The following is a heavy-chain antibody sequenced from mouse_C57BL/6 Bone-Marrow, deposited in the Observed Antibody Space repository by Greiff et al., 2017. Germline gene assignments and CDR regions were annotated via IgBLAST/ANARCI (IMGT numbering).Heavy chain of an antibody. Sequence: EVQLQQSGAELVRPGASVKLSCTASGFNIKDYYMNWVKQRPEQGLEWIGWIDPENGDTEYDAKFQGKATITADTSSSTAYLQLSSLTSEDTAVYYCARLQAWFAYWGQGTLVTVSA. CDR1: GFNIKDYY. V-gene: IGHV14-4*01. D-gene: IGHD6-2*01. J-gene: IGHJ3*01. CDR2: IDPENGDT. CDR3: ARLQAWFAY.